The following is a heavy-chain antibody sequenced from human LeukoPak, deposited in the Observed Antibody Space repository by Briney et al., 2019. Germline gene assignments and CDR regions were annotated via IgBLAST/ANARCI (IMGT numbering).Heavy chain of an antibody. Sequence: PSETLSLTCTVSGGSISSYSWSWIRQAPGKGLEWIGYIYYSGSSNYNPSLKRRVTISVDKSKNQFYLKLSSVTAADTAVYYCARERSFGVVIISDDAFDIWGQGTMVTVSS. V-gene: IGHV4-59*01. D-gene: IGHD3-3*01. CDR3: ARERSFGVVIISDDAFDI. CDR2: IYYSGSS. J-gene: IGHJ3*02. CDR1: GGSISSYS.